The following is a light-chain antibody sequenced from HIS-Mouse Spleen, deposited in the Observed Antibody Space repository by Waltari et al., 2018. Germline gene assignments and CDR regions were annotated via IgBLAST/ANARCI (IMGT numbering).Light chain of an antibody. Sequence: QSALTQPASVSGSPGQSITISCTGTSSDVGGYNYVSWYQQHPGKAPKLMIYEVSNRPSGVSNRCSGSKSGNTASLTISGLQAEDEAEYYCSSYTSSSTPYVFGTGTKVTVL. CDR1: SSDVGGYNY. V-gene: IGLV2-14*01. CDR3: SSYTSSSTPYV. J-gene: IGLJ1*01. CDR2: EVS.